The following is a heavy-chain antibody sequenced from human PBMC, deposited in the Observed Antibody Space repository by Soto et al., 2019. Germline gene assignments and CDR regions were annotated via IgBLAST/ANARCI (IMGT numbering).Heavy chain of an antibody. V-gene: IGHV3-30*04. CDR2: MSYDGSNK. CDR1: GFTFSNYA. J-gene: IGHJ6*02. D-gene: IGHD3-10*01. CDR3: ARNYGSGSSDGMDV. Sequence: QVQLVESGGGVVQPGKSLRLSCAASGFTFSNYAMHWVRQAPGKGLEWVAVMSYDGSNKYYADSVKGRFTISRDNSKNTLCLQMYSLRPEDTAVYYCARNYGSGSSDGMDVWGQGTTVTVSS.